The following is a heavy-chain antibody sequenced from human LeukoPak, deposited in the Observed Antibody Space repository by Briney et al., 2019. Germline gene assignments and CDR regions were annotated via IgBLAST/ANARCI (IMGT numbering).Heavy chain of an antibody. CDR2: MNPNNGDT. V-gene: IGHV1-8*01. CDR3: ARGRSIVSDY. Sequence: ASVKVSCKASGYDFSRYDINWVRLAPGQGLEWMGWMNPNNGDTDYAQNFQGRVTMTRDTSMSTAYMELSSLRSEDTALYYCARGRSIVSDYWGQGTLVTVSS. D-gene: IGHD3-22*01. J-gene: IGHJ4*02. CDR1: GYDFSRYD.